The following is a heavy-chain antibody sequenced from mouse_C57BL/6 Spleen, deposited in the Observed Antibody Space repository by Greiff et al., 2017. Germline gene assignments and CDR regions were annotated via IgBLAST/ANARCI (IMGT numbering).Heavy chain of an antibody. Sequence: VQLQQPGAELVKPGASVKLSCKASGYTFTSYWMHWVKQRPGQGLEWIGMIHPNSGSTNYNEKFKSKATLTVDKSSSTAYMQLSSLTSEDSAVYYCARSDIYYAMDYWGQGTSVTVSS. J-gene: IGHJ4*01. CDR3: ARSDIYYAMDY. D-gene: IGHD3-3*01. V-gene: IGHV1-64*01. CDR2: IHPNSGST. CDR1: GYTFTSYW.